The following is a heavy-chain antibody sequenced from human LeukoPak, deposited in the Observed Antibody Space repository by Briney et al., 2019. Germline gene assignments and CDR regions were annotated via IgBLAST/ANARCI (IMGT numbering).Heavy chain of an antibody. V-gene: IGHV3-21*01. Sequence: GGSLMLSCCACSGTYITCCFIRFVQAPGKGLEWVSLISSSSSSIFYADSVKGRFTISRDSAKNSLYLQMNSLRGEDTAVYYCAKTPPRGWYGSLDYWGQGTLVTVSS. D-gene: IGHD6-19*01. CDR3: AKTPPRGWYGSLDY. CDR1: SGTYITCC. J-gene: IGHJ4*02. CDR2: ISSSSSSI.